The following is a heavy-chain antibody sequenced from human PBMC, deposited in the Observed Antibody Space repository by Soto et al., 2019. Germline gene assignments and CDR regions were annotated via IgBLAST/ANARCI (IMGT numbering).Heavy chain of an antibody. CDR3: AQQTTQYGMDV. Sequence: GSGPTLVNPTETLTLTCTFSGFSLTTRGMGVAWIRQPPGRALEWLALIYWNDDPRYSPSLKSRLTITKDTTKNQVVLTMTNMDPVDTATYYCAQQTTQYGMDVWGQGTMVTVSS. J-gene: IGHJ6*02. CDR2: IYWNDDP. V-gene: IGHV2-5*01. CDR1: GFSLTTRGMG.